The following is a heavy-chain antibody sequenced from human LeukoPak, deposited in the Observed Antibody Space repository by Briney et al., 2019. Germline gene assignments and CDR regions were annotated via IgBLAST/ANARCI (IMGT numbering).Heavy chain of an antibody. CDR1: GFTFSNYW. Sequence: HPGGSLRLSCAASGFTFSNYWMSWVRQAPGKGLEWVANIKQGGSEKYYVDSVKGRFTISRDNAKKSLYLQMNSLRAEDTAVYYCARDLYGPFDYWGQGALVTVSS. D-gene: IGHD2-8*01. CDR3: ARDLYGPFDY. J-gene: IGHJ4*02. CDR2: IKQGGSEK. V-gene: IGHV3-7*01.